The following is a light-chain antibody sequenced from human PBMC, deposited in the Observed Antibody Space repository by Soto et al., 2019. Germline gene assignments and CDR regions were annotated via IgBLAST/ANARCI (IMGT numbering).Light chain of an antibody. J-gene: IGKJ2*01. CDR1: QSVTDR. V-gene: IGKV3-15*01. Sequence: IVMTQSPATLSVSPGERVTLSCRASQSVTDRLAWYQQKPGQAPRLLMYGASTRATGIPDRFSGSGSGTEFTLTISSLQSEDFAVYYCQQYNNWYTFAQGTNLEIK. CDR3: QQYNNWYT. CDR2: GAS.